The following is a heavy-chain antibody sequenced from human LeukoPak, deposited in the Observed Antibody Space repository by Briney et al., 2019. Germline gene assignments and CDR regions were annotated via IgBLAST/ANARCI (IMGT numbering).Heavy chain of an antibody. CDR2: ISGSGGST. J-gene: IGHJ1*01. Sequence: GGSLRLSCAASGFTFSSYAMSWVRQAPGKGLEWVSAISGSGGSTYYADSVKGRFSISRDNSKNTLYLQMNSLRAEDTALYYCAKGSARAHYYYGSGSYQQYFQHWGQGTLVTVSS. V-gene: IGHV3-23*01. D-gene: IGHD3-10*01. CDR1: GFTFSSYA. CDR3: AKGSARAHYYYGSGSYQQYFQH.